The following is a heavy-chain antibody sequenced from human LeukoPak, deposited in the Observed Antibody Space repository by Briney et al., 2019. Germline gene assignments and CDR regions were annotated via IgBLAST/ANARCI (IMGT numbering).Heavy chain of an antibody. V-gene: IGHV3-48*01. CDR2: ISSSSSTI. CDR1: GFTFSSYA. CDR3: ARVTYYDFWSGYHYYMDV. Sequence: GGSLRLSCAASGFTFSSYAMSWVRQAPGKGLEWVSYISSSSSTIYYADSVKGRFTISRDNAKNSLYLQMNSLRAEDTAVYYCARVTYYDFWSGYHYYMDVWGKGTTVTVSS. D-gene: IGHD3-3*01. J-gene: IGHJ6*03.